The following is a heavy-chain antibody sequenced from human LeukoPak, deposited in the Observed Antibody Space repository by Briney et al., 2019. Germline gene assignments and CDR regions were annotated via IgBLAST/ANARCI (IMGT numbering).Heavy chain of an antibody. D-gene: IGHD6-13*01. Sequence: GASVKVSCKASGYTFTSYYMHWVRQAPGQGLEWMGIINPSGGSTSYAQKFQGRVTMTRDMSTSTVYMELSSLRSEDTAVYYCASLLKDSSSRGYYYYYMDVWGKGTTVTVSS. CDR3: ASLLKDSSSRGYYYYYMDV. CDR2: INPSGGST. J-gene: IGHJ6*03. V-gene: IGHV1-46*01. CDR1: GYTFTSYY.